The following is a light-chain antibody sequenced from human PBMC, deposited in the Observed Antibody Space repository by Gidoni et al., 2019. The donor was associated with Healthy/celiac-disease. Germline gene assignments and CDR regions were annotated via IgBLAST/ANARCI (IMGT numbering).Light chain of an antibody. V-gene: IGKV3-20*01. Sequence: EIVLTQSPGPLSLSPGERATLSCRASQSVSSSYVAWYQQKPGQAPRLLIYGASSRATGIPDRFSGRGSGTDFTLTISRLEPEDFAVYYWQQYGSSLWTFGQGTKVEIK. J-gene: IGKJ1*01. CDR3: QQYGSSLWT. CDR1: QSVSSSY. CDR2: GAS.